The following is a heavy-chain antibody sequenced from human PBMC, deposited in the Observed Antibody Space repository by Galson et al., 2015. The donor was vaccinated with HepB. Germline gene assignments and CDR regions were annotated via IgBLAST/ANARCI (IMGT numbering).Heavy chain of an antibody. Sequence: SVKVSCKASGYTFTSYGISWVRQAPGQGLEWMGWISAYNGNTNYAQKLQGRVTMTTDTSTSTAYMELRSLRSDDTAVYYCAREIPPFLYSSSWAPNYGMDVWGQGTTVTVSS. V-gene: IGHV1-18*01. CDR3: AREIPPFLYSSSWAPNYGMDV. CDR1: GYTFTSYG. CDR2: ISAYNGNT. J-gene: IGHJ6*02. D-gene: IGHD6-13*01.